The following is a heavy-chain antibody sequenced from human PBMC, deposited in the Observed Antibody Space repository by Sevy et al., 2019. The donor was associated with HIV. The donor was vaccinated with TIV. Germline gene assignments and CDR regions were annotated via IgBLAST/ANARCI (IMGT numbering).Heavy chain of an antibody. Sequence: GGSLRLSCAASGFTFSSYAMSWVRQAPGKGLEWVSAISGSGGSTYYADSVKGRFTISRDNSKNTLYLQMNSLRAEDTAVYYYAKEGNGDFWSGYYDAFDIWGQGTMVTVSS. CDR3: AKEGNGDFWSGYYDAFDI. V-gene: IGHV3-23*01. D-gene: IGHD3-3*01. J-gene: IGHJ3*02. CDR2: ISGSGGST. CDR1: GFTFSSYA.